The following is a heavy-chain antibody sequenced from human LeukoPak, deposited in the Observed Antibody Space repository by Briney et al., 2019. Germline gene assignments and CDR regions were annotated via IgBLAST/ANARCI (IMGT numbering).Heavy chain of an antibody. J-gene: IGHJ4*02. Sequence: KSSEALSLTCTVSGGSISTYYWSWIRQPAGKGLEWIGRIYSSGSTNYNPSLKSRVTISVDTSKNQFSLKLTSVTAADTAVYYCARDARVQKWFGEVIMTTTYYFDDWGQGTLVTVSS. CDR1: GGSISTYY. V-gene: IGHV4-4*07. CDR2: IYSSGST. D-gene: IGHD3-10*01. CDR3: ARDARVQKWFGEVIMTTTYYFDD.